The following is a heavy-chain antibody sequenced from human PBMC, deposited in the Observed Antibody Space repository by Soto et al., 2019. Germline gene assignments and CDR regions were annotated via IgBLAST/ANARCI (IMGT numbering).Heavy chain of an antibody. V-gene: IGHV3-74*01. J-gene: IGHJ3*02. CDR1: GFTFSAYA. CDR2: INSDGSRT. CDR3: ARGVRGAYGLDI. Sequence: PGGSLRLSCAVSGFTFSAYAMTWVRQGPGKGLVWVSRINSDGSRTNYADSVKGRFTISRDNAKNTLYLQMNSLRAEETAVYYCARGVRGAYGLDIWGQGTMVTVSS. D-gene: IGHD2-21*01.